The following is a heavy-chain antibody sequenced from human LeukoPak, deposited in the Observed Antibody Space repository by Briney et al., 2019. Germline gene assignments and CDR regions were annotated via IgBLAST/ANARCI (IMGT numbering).Heavy chain of an antibody. CDR3: ARDGGYNVLDY. CDR2: VYYSGST. D-gene: IGHD5-24*01. J-gene: IGHJ4*02. Sequence: SETLSLTCVVSGGSVSGYYWGWIRQPPGRGLEWIGYVYYSGSTNYNPSFKSRITISVDTSRNQFSLQLSSVTAADTAVYYCARDGGYNVLDYWGQGTLVTVSS. V-gene: IGHV4-59*02. CDR1: GGSVSGYY.